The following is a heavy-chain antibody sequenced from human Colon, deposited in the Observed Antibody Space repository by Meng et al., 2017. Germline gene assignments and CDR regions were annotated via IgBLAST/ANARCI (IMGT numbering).Heavy chain of an antibody. CDR1: DGSITIYY. D-gene: IGHD3-10*01. J-gene: IGHJ5*02. CDR3: AAYGSGTNYANNWFDP. CDR2: IYYSGGP. Sequence: QQSGPVLVKPSGTLSLPCPVSDGSITIYYWSWIRQSPGKGLEWIGNIYYSGGPNYNPSLKSRVTLSVDMSKNQFSLKLKSVTAADTAVYYCAAYGSGTNYANNWFDPWGQGTLVTVSS. V-gene: IGHV4-59*01.